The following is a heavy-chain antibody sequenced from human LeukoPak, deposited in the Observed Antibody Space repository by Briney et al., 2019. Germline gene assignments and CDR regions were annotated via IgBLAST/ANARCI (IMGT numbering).Heavy chain of an antibody. J-gene: IGHJ4*02. CDR3: ARDWASPGPTTI. CDR1: GFTFSTNS. CDR2: ITSSGSVI. D-gene: IGHD1-26*01. V-gene: IGHV3-48*01. Sequence: GGSLRLSCAASGFTFSTNSMSWVRQAPGKGLEWVSYITSSGSVIHYSDSVRGRFTISRDNAKSSLYLQMDSLRAEDTAIYYRARDWASPGPTTIWGQGTLVTVSS.